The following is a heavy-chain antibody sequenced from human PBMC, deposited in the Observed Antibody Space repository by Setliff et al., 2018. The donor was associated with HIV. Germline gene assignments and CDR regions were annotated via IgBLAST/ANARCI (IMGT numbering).Heavy chain of an antibody. J-gene: IGHJ6*03. Sequence: SLKISCGGSGFNFNNYAMHWVRQSPGKGLEWVSGISWNSDIIGYADYAEGRFTISRDNARNSLYLLMNSLTAEDTASYYCVKDGSVAGRNYFYMDVWGKGTTVTVSS. CDR2: ISWNSDII. V-gene: IGHV3-9*01. D-gene: IGHD6-19*01. CDR3: VKDGSVAGRNYFYMDV. CDR1: GFNFNNYA.